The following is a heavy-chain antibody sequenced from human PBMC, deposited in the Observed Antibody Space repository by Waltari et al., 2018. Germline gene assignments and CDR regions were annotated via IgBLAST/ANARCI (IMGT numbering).Heavy chain of an antibody. Sequence: QAQLVQSGAEVKKPGASVKVSCKASGYIFTDYHVHWVRQSPGQGLEWIGLINGKGGGTNYERKFQGRVTMTRDTSISTVYMELRSLMSDDTAVYYCAKVRPSSSWGQGILVTVSS. J-gene: IGHJ4*02. V-gene: IGHV1-2*02. CDR1: GYIFTDYH. CDR2: INGKGGGT. CDR3: AKVRPSSS. D-gene: IGHD6-13*01.